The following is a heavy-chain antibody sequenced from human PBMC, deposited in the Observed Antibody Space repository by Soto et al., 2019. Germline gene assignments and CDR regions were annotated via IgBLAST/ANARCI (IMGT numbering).Heavy chain of an antibody. CDR1: GFTFSRSL. J-gene: IGHJ4*02. Sequence: GGSLRLSCAASGFTFSRSLMHWVRQAPGKGLVWVSRINSDASNTNYADSVKGRFTISRDNTKNTLYLQMNGLTAEDTAVYYCAGGNSGTYWGLFDYWGQGTLVTVSS. V-gene: IGHV3-74*01. D-gene: IGHD1-26*01. CDR3: AGGNSGTYWGLFDY. CDR2: INSDASNT.